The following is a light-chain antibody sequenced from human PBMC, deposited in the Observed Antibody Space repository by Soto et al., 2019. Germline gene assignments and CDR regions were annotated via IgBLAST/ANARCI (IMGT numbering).Light chain of an antibody. CDR2: AAS. CDR3: QQNYNRPPIT. Sequence: EMQMTQSPSKISAPVRNRVNLTCSASQSIISSLNWYQQRPGKAPRLLIYAASTLHSGVPSRFRGSGYGTDFALTITSLKPEDFATYYCQQNYNRPPITFGQGTRLEIK. V-gene: IGKV1-39*01. J-gene: IGKJ5*01. CDR1: QSIISS.